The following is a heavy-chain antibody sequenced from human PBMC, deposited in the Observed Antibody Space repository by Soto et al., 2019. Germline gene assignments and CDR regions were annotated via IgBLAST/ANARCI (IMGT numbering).Heavy chain of an antibody. Sequence: QITLKESGPTLVKPTQTLTLTGTFSGFSLTTSGVSVGWIRQPPGKALEWLASIYWNDDKRYSPSLKSRLTLTKDNSKKQVVLTMTNMDPVDTATYYCAYRVGSRGSFDYWGQGTLVTVSS. V-gene: IGHV2-5*01. CDR2: IYWNDDK. CDR3: AYRVGSRGSFDY. CDR1: GFSLTTSGVS. D-gene: IGHD6-25*01. J-gene: IGHJ4*02.